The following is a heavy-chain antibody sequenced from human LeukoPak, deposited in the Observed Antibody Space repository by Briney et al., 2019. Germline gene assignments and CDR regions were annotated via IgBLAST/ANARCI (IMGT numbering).Heavy chain of an antibody. CDR3: AKVRVMLINYDAFDV. CDR2: LSHDGETE. Sequence: GASLRLSCAASGFTLSTYNIHWVRQAPGKGLEWVAGLSHDGETEYYADSVRGRFTISRDNSRNTLYLQMSSLGPEDTAMYYCAKVRVMLINYDAFDVWGRGTLVTVSS. V-gene: IGHV3-30*18. D-gene: IGHD3-10*01. J-gene: IGHJ3*01. CDR1: GFTLSTYN.